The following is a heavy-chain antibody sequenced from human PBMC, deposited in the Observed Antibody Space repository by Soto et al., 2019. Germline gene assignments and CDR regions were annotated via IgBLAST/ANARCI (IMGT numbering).Heavy chain of an antibody. CDR1: GFTFSSYG. D-gene: IGHD3-10*01. CDR2: IWYDGSNK. V-gene: IGHV3-33*01. CDR3: ARDRSMVRGVIDY. J-gene: IGHJ4*02. Sequence: PGGSLRLSCAASGFTFSSYGMHWVRQAPGKGLEWVAVIWYDGSNKYYADSVKGRFTISRDNSKNTLYLQMNSLRAEDTAVYYCARDRSMVRGVIDYWGQGTLVTVSS.